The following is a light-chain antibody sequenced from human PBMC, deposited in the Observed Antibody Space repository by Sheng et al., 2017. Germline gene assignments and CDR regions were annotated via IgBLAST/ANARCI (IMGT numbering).Light chain of an antibody. J-gene: IGLJ3*02. CDR2: DVS. Sequence: QSALTQPASVSGSPGQSITISCTGSSSDIGGNNYVSWYQQHPGEAPKLIIFDVSKRPSGVSDRFSGSQSGIMASLTISGLQAEDGADYYCSSYTGGNAVVFGGGTKLTV. V-gene: IGLV2-14*03. CDR1: SSDIGGNNY. CDR3: SSYTGGNAVV.